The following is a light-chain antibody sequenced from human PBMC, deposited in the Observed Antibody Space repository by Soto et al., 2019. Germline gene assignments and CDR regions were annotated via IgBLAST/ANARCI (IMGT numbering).Light chain of an antibody. J-gene: IGKJ1*01. Sequence: ESVLTQSPGTLSLSPGERATLSCRASQSVSNNYLAWYQQTPGQAPRLLIYGASSRATGIPGRFSGSGSGTEFTLTISSLQSEDFAVYYCQQYNNWPPWTFGQGTKVDIK. CDR3: QQYNNWPPWT. V-gene: IGKV3-15*01. CDR2: GAS. CDR1: QSVSNN.